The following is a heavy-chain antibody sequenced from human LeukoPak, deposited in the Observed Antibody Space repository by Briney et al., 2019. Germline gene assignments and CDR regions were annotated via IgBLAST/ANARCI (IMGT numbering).Heavy chain of an antibody. D-gene: IGHD4/OR15-4a*01. V-gene: IGHV1-46*01. Sequence: ASVKVSCKASGYTFTNYHLHWVRQALGQGLEWMGIINPSGGSTSYAQKFQDRVTMTRDTSTSTVYMELNSLRSEDTAVYYCARATWYGGNPSGAFDIWGQGTMVTVSS. CDR3: ARATWYGGNPSGAFDI. CDR1: GYTFTNYH. J-gene: IGHJ3*02. CDR2: INPSGGST.